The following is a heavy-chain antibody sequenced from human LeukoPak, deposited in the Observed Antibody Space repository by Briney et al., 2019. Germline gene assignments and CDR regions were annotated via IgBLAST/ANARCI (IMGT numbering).Heavy chain of an antibody. J-gene: IGHJ4*02. CDR3: ARARWVQGGYYFDC. CDR2: IRQDGSEI. D-gene: IGHD4-23*01. CDR1: GFIFSNYW. V-gene: IGHV3-7*04. Sequence: GGSLRLSCAASGFIFSNYWMSWVRHASGIGLEWVANIRQDGSEIYYVDSVKGRFTISRDNAKNSVYLQMNSLRAEDTAVYYCARARWVQGGYYFDCWGQGALVTVSS.